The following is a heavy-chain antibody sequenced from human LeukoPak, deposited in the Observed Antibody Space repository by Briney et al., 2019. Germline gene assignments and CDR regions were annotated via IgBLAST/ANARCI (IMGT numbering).Heavy chain of an antibody. CDR2: INHSGST. CDR3: ARVSGEQLSRPYYFDY. D-gene: IGHD3-10*01. V-gene: IGHV4-34*01. CDR1: GGSFSGYY. J-gene: IGHJ4*02. Sequence: PSETLSLTCAVYGGSFSGYYWSWIRQPPGKGLEWIGEINHSGSTNYNPSLKSRVTISVDTSKNQFSLKLSSVTAADRAVYYCARVSGEQLSRPYYFDYWGQGTLVTVSS.